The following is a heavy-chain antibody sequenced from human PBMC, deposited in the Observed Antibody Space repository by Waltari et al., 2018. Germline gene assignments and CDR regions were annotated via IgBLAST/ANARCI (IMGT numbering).Heavy chain of an antibody. CDR3: ARGGEDYGDYVSGWFDP. CDR2: IIPIFGTA. V-gene: IGHV1-69*13. CDR1: GGTFSSYA. Sequence: QVQLVQSGAEVKKPGSSVKVSCKASGGTFSSYAISWVRQAPGQGLEWMGGIIPIFGTANYAQKCQGRVTITADESTSTAYMELSSLRSEDTAVYYCARGGEDYGDYVSGWFDPWGQGTLVTVSS. D-gene: IGHD4-17*01. J-gene: IGHJ5*02.